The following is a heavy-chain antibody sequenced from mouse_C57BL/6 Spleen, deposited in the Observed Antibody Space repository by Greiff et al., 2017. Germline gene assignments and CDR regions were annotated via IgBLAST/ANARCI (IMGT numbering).Heavy chain of an antibody. CDR2: ISYSGST. CDR3: ARVGPYYAMDY. J-gene: IGHJ4*01. CDR1: GYSITSGYD. Sequence: EVQLQESGPGMVKPSQSLSLPCTVTGYSITSGYDWHWIRHFPGNKLEWLSYISYSGSTNYNPSLKSRISITHDTSKNHFLLKLNSVTTEDTATDYWARVGPYYAMDYWGQGTSVTVSS. V-gene: IGHV3-1*01. D-gene: IGHD4-1*01.